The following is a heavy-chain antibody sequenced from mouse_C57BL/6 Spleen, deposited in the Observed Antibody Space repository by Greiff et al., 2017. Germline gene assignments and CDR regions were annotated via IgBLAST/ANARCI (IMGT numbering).Heavy chain of an antibody. CDR1: GYSFTGYY. Sequence: EVKLMESGPELVKPGASVKISCKASGYSFTGYYMNWVKQSPEKSLEWIGEINPSTGGTTYNQKFKAKATLTVDKSSSTAYMQLKSLTSEDSAVYYCARGYYGSSPFDYWGQGTTLTVSS. CDR3: ARGYYGSSPFDY. D-gene: IGHD1-1*01. J-gene: IGHJ2*01. CDR2: INPSTGGT. V-gene: IGHV1-42*01.